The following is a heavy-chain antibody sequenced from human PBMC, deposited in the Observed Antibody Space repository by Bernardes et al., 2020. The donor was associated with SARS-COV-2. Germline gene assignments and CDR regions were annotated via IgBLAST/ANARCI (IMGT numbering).Heavy chain of an antibody. CDR1: VGSFSGSY. J-gene: IGHJ6*02. D-gene: IGHD6-6*01. V-gene: IGHV4-34*01. Sequence: ETLSLTCAVYVGSFSGSYWSWLRQPPGKGLELIGEINHSGSTNYNPSLKSRVTISVDTSKNQFSLKLSSVTAADTAVYYCARGSEHLVQPKSLYYGMDVWGQGTTVTVSS. CDR2: INHSGST. CDR3: ARGSEHLVQPKSLYYGMDV.